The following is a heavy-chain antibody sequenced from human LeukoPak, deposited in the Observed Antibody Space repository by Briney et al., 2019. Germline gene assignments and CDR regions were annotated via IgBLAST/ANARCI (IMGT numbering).Heavy chain of an antibody. CDR1: GFTFSSYG. CDR3: ARGWCPFTFDI. V-gene: IGHV3-53*01. Sequence: GGSLRLSCAASGFTFSSYGMHWVRQAPGKGLEWVSVIYSGGSTYYADSVKGRFTISRYNSKNTLYLQMNSLRAEDTAVYYCARGWCPFTFDIWGPGTMIPVSS. CDR2: IYSGGST. D-gene: IGHD2-8*01. J-gene: IGHJ3*02.